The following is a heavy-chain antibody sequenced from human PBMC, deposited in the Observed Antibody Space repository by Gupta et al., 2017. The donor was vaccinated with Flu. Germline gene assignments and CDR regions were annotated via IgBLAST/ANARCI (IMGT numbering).Heavy chain of an antibody. CDR2: ISWNSGSI. D-gene: IGHD5-18*01. V-gene: IGHV3-9*01. Sequence: EVQLMESGGGLVQPGRSLRLSCAASGFTFDDYAMHWVRQAPGKGLEWVSGISWNSGSIGYADSVKGRFTISRDNAKNSLYLQMNSLRAEDTALYYCAKDMGIQLWSFDYWGQGTLVTVSS. J-gene: IGHJ4*02. CDR3: AKDMGIQLWSFDY. CDR1: GFTFDDYA.